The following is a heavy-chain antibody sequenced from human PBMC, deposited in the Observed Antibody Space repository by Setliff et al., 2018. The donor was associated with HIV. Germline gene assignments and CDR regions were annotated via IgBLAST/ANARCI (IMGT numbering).Heavy chain of an antibody. D-gene: IGHD2-15*01. Sequence: PGGSLRLSCAASGFTFSTYRMNWVRQAPGKGLEWVSSISSSSSYIYYADSLKGRFTISRDNAKNSLYLQMNSLRAEDTAVYYCARGRYCSGGSCSRYYYGMDVWGQGTTVTVSS. J-gene: IGHJ6*02. CDR2: ISSSSSYI. CDR1: GFTFSTYR. V-gene: IGHV3-21*01. CDR3: ARGRYCSGGSCSRYYYGMDV.